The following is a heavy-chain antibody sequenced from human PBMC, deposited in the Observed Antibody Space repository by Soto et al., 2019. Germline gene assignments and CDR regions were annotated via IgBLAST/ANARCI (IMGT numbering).Heavy chain of an antibody. D-gene: IGHD6-13*01. J-gene: IGHJ6*02. CDR1: GFTFSNAW. V-gene: IGHV3-15*07. CDR3: TTTVAAAGGYYYGMDV. CDR2: IKSKTDGGTT. Sequence: EVQLVESGGGLVKPGGSLRLSCAASGFTFSNAWMNWVRQAPGKGLEWVGRIKSKTDGGTTDYAAPVKGRFTISRDDSKNTLYLQMNSLKTEDTAVYYCTTTVAAAGGYYYGMDVWGQGTTVTVSS.